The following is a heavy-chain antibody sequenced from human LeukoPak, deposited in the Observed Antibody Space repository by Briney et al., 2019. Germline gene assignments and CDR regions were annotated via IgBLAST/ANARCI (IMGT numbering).Heavy chain of an antibody. CDR1: GGSISSGGYY. J-gene: IGHJ6*02. CDR3: ARSVYVDTAMESYYYYGMDV. CDR2: IYYSGIT. V-gene: IGHV4-31*03. Sequence: PSQTLSLTCTVSGGSISSGGYYWSWIRQHPGKGLEWIWYIYYSGITYYNPSLKSRVTISVDTSKNQFSLKLSSVTAADTAVYYCARSVYVDTAMESYYYYGMDVWGQGTTVTVSS. D-gene: IGHD5-18*01.